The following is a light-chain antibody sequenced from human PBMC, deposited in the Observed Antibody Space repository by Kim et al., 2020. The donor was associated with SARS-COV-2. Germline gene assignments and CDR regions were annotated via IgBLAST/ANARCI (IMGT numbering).Light chain of an antibody. J-gene: IGLJ3*02. V-gene: IGLV2-14*01. Sequence: QSALTQPASVSGSPGQSITSSCTGTSSDVGGYNYVSWYQQHPGKAPKLMIYDVSKRPSGVSNRFSGSKTGNTASLTISGLQAEDEADYYCSSYTSSSTWVFGGGTQLTVL. CDR2: DVS. CDR1: SSDVGGYNY. CDR3: SSYTSSSTWV.